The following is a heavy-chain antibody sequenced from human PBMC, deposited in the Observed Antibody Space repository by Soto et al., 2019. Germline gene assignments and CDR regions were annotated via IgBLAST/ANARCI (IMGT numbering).Heavy chain of an antibody. V-gene: IGHV4-39*01. CDR1: GGSISSSHY. CDR2: VFYSGSP. D-gene: IGHD1-20*01. Sequence: QLQLQESGPGLVKSSETLSLTCPVSGGSISSSHYWGWIRQPPGKGLEWIGSVFYSGSPYYSPSFKSRITISGDTSKNQFSLRVRSVTATDTAVYFCAGHYNTGAFFDYWGQGNLFTVST. J-gene: IGHJ4*02. CDR3: AGHYNTGAFFDY.